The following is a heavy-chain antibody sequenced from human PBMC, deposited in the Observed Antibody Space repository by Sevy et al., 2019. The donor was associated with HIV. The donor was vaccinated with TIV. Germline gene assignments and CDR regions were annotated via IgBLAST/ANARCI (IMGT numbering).Heavy chain of an antibody. D-gene: IGHD5-12*01. Sequence: GGSLRLSCAASGFTFSSYSMNWVRQAPGKGLEWVSYISSSSSTIYYADSVKGRFTISRDNAKNSLYLQMNSLRDEDTAVYYCARWGIIVATRLDYYYYYYGIDVWGQGTTVTVSS. J-gene: IGHJ6*02. CDR3: ARWGIIVATRLDYYYYYYGIDV. V-gene: IGHV3-48*02. CDR2: ISSSSSTI. CDR1: GFTFSSYS.